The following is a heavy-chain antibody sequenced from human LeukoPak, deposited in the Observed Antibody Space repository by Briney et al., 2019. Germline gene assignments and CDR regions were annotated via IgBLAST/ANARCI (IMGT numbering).Heavy chain of an antibody. V-gene: IGHV3-30*03. J-gene: IGHJ4*02. CDR3: VRRFPVSSGSFYAPFHY. CDR2: ISYDGTNI. Sequence: PGGSLRLSCATSGFTFGSYGVHWVRQAPGKGPEWLAVISYDGTNIYYADSVTGRLTISRDNSKSTLYLQMNSLRAEDTAIYYCVRRFPVSSGSFYAPFHYWGQGTLVSVSS. D-gene: IGHD1-26*01. CDR1: GFTFGSYG.